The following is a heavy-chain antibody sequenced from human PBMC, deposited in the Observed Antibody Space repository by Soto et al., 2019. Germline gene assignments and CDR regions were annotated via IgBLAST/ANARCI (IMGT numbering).Heavy chain of an antibody. D-gene: IGHD5-18*01. Sequence: QVQLQESGPGLVKPSQTLSLTCTVSGGSISSGDYYWSWIRQPPGKGLEWIGNIYYSGSTYYNPPPKSRDTISVETSKNQFSLKLSSVTAADTAVYYCAREMDTIRLFDYWGQGTLVTVSS. J-gene: IGHJ4*02. CDR3: AREMDTIRLFDY. V-gene: IGHV4-30-4*01. CDR1: GGSISSGDYY. CDR2: IYYSGST.